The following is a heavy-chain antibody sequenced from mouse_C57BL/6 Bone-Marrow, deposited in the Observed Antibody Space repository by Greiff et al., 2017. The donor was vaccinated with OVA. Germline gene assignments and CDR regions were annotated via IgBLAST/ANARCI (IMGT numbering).Heavy chain of an antibody. J-gene: IGHJ1*03. Sequence: QVQLQQPGAELVRPGTSVKLSCKASGYTFTSYWMHWVKQRPGQGLEWIGVIDPSDSYTNYNQKFKGKATLTVDTSSSTAYMQLSSLTSEDSAVYYCARKGSYYYGIYWYFDVWGTGTTVTVSS. CDR1: GYTFTSYW. V-gene: IGHV1-59*01. D-gene: IGHD1-1*01. CDR3: ARKGSYYYGIYWYFDV. CDR2: IDPSDSYT.